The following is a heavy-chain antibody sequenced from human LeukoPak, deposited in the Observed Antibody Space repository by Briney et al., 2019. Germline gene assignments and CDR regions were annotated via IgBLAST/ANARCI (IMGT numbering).Heavy chain of an antibody. Sequence: SETLSLTCAVYGGSFRGYYWSWIRQPPGKGLEWIGEINHSGSTNYNPSLKSRVTISVDTSKNQFSLKLSSVTAADTAVYYCARRLRIWSGYYGWYFDLWGRGTLVTVSS. CDR2: INHSGST. V-gene: IGHV4-34*01. CDR3: ARRLRIWSGYYGWYFDL. CDR1: GGSFRGYY. D-gene: IGHD3-3*01. J-gene: IGHJ2*01.